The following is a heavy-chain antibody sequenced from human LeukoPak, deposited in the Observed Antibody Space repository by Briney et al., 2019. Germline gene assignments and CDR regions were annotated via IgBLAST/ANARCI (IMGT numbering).Heavy chain of an antibody. CDR1: GGSISSSNW. V-gene: IGHV4-4*02. J-gene: IGHJ6*02. Sequence: PSGTLSLTCAVSGGSISSSNWWSWVRQPPGKGLEWIGEIYHSGSTNYNPSLKSRVTISVDKSKNQFSLKLSSVTAADTAVYYCARVGRITIFGVVIKYYYYYGMDVWGQGTTVTVSS. CDR3: ARVGRITIFGVVIKYYYYYGMDV. CDR2: IYHSGST. D-gene: IGHD3-3*01.